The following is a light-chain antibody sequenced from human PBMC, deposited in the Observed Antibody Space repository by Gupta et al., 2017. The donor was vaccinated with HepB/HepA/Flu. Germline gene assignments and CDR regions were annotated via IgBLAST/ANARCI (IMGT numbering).Light chain of an antibody. V-gene: IGLV2-11*01. J-gene: IGLJ2*01. Sequence: QSALTPPRSAFGSPRPSVTTCCTGTSSDDCGYNYVYWYRQHPGKAPKLMIYDVSQRPSGVPERFSGSNSGKTASLTISGLQAEDEADYYCYSYAGSDTSVFGGGTKLTVL. CDR3: YSYAGSDTSV. CDR1: SSDDCGYNY. CDR2: DVS.